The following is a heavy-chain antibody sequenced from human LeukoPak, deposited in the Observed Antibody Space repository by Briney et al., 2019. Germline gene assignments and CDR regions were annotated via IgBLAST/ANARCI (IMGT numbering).Heavy chain of an antibody. J-gene: IGHJ4*02. D-gene: IGHD6-13*01. CDR3: ARDSKPYRSSWLSYFDY. CDR2: TYYRSKWYN. CDR1: GDSVSSNSAA. Sequence: SQTLSLTCAISGDSVSSNSAAWNWIRQSPSRSLECLGRTYYRSKWYNDYAVSVKSRITINPDTSKNQFSLQLNSVTPEDTAVYYCARDSKPYRSSWLSYFDYWGQGTLLTVP. V-gene: IGHV6-1*01.